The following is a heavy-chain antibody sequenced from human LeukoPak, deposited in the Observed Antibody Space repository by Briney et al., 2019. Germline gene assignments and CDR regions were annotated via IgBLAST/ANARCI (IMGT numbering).Heavy chain of an antibody. CDR3: ARDRVYGSAQDH. D-gene: IGHD3-10*01. CDR2: IYHSGST. V-gene: IGHV4-38-2*02. Sequence: SETLSLTCTVSGYSISSGYYWGWIRQPPGEGLEWIGSIYHSGSTYYNPSLKSRVTISVDTSKNQFSLKLSSVTAADTAVYYCARDRVYGSAQDHWGQGTLVTVSS. J-gene: IGHJ4*02. CDR1: GYSISSGYY.